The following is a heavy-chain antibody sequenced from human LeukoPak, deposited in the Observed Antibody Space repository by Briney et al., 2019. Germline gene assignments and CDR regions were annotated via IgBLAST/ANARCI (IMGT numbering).Heavy chain of an antibody. V-gene: IGHV7-4-1*02. J-gene: IGHJ4*02. CDR1: GYTFTSYS. CDR2: INTNTGNP. D-gene: IGHD2-2*01. CDR3: ARVSSNSWPKIDY. Sequence: GASVKVSCKASGYTFTSYSMNWVRQAPGQGPEWMGWINTNTGNPTYAQGFTGRFVFSLDTSVSTAYLQISSLKAEDTAVYYCARVSSNSWPKIDYWGQGTLVTVSS.